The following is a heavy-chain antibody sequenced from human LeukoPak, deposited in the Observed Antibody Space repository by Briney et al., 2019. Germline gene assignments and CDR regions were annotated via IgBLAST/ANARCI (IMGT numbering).Heavy chain of an antibody. V-gene: IGHV4-4*07. Sequence: SETLSLTCTVSGGSIRGYYWSWIRQPAGQGLEWIGRIYTNGDTKFNPSLKSRVTMSVGTSKNQLSLKLRPVTAADTAVYYCARAAGAAGGQYFDYWGQGTLATVSS. J-gene: IGHJ4*02. D-gene: IGHD6-13*01. CDR3: ARAAGAAGGQYFDY. CDR2: IYTNGDT. CDR1: GGSIRGYY.